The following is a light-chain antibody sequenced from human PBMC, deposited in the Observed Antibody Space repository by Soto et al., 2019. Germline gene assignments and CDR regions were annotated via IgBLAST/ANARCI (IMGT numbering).Light chain of an antibody. V-gene: IGLV1-47*01. J-gene: IGLJ3*02. CDR2: RNS. CDR3: AAWDDSLSGWA. CDR1: TSNLGSNS. Sequence: QSVLTQPPSASGAPGQRVTISCSGSTSNLGSNSVYWYQQLPGTAPKLLIYRNSQRPSGVPDRFSGSKSGTSVSLAISGLRSDDEAQYYCAAWDDSLSGWAFGGGTKLTVL.